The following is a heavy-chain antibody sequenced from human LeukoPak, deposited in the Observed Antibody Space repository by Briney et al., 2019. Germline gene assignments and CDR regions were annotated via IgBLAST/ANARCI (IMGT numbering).Heavy chain of an antibody. CDR2: TYPGESDH. CDR3: ARPGGYSYGHDSDY. D-gene: IGHD5-18*01. J-gene: IGHJ4*02. CDR1: GYSFTRYW. Sequence: GESLKISLKGSGYSFTRYWIGLVPQMPGKGVGVVGITYPGESDHRYSPSFQGQVIIPAAKSISTAYLQWSSLKASDTAMYYCARPGGYSYGHDSDYWGQGTLVTVSS. V-gene: IGHV5-51*01.